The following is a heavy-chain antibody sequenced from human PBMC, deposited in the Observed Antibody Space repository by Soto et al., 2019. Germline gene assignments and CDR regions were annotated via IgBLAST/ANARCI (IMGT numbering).Heavy chain of an antibody. Sequence: GWSLRLSCAASGFTFSSYAMSWVRQAPGKGLDWVSSLSSGSRYVYYADSVKGRFTISRDDAKNSVYLQMNSLRAEDAAVYYCVRGGSSRSDWGQGSRVTVSS. CDR1: GFTFSSYA. D-gene: IGHD3-16*02. CDR3: VRGGSSRSD. CDR2: LSSGSRYV. V-gene: IGHV3-21*06. J-gene: IGHJ4*02.